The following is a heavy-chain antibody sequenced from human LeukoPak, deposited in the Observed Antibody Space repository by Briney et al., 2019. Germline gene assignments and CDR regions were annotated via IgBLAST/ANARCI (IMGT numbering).Heavy chain of an antibody. CDR1: GYTFTSYG. CDR2: ISAYNGNT. D-gene: IGHD3-22*01. CDR3: ARGPYYYDSSGYYYYYYYYMDV. V-gene: IGHV1-18*01. Sequence: ASVKVSCKASGYTFTSYGISWVRQAPGQGLEWMGWISAYNGNTNYAQKLQGRVTMTTDTSTSTAYMELRSLRSDDTAVYYCARGPYYYDSSGYYYYYYYYMDVWGKGTTVTVSS. J-gene: IGHJ6*03.